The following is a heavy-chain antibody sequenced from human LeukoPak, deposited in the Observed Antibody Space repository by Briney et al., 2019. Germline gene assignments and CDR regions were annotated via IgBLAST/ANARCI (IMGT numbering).Heavy chain of an antibody. CDR2: IKQDGSEK. Sequence: GGSLRLSCAASGFTFSSYWMSWVRQAPGKGLEWVANIKQDGSEKYYVDSVKGRFTISRDNAKNSLYLQMNSLRAEDTAVYYCARDSLTEYSSSWYYDYWGQGTLVTVSS. D-gene: IGHD6-13*01. CDR3: ARDSLTEYSSSWYYDY. V-gene: IGHV3-7*01. CDR1: GFTFSSYW. J-gene: IGHJ4*02.